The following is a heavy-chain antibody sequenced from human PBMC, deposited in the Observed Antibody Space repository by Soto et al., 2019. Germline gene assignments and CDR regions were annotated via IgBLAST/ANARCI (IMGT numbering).Heavy chain of an antibody. J-gene: IGHJ2*01. D-gene: IGHD3-10*01. Sequence: QVQLVESGGGVVQPGRSLRLSCAASGFTFSSYGMYWVRQAPGKGLEWVAVIWYDGSNKYYADSVKGRFTISRDNSKNTLYLQMNSLRAEDTAVYYCARESYGSGNWYFDLWGRGTLVTVSS. CDR2: IWYDGSNK. CDR3: ARESYGSGNWYFDL. CDR1: GFTFSSYG. V-gene: IGHV3-33*01.